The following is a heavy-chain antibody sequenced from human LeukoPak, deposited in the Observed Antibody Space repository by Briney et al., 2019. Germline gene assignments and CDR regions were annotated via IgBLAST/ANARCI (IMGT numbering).Heavy chain of an antibody. D-gene: IGHD4-17*01. Sequence: PSETLSLTCAVSGGSISSSNWWSWVRQPPGKGLEWIGEIYHSGSTNYNPTLKSRVTISVDKSKNQFSLKLSSVTAADTAVYYCASLYGDYDPYDYWGQGTLVTVSS. CDR1: GGSISSSNW. J-gene: IGHJ4*02. V-gene: IGHV4-4*02. CDR2: IYHSGST. CDR3: ASLYGDYDPYDY.